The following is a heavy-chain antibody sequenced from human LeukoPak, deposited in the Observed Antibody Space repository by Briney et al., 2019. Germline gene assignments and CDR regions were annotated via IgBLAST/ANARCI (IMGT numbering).Heavy chain of an antibody. Sequence: GGSLRLSCAASGFTFSSYEMNWVRQAPGKGLEWVSYISSSGSTIYYADSVKGRFTISRDNAKNPLYLQMNSLRAEDTAVYYCARESHWGGAVAHSYYFDYWGQGTLVTVSS. CDR2: ISSSGSTI. V-gene: IGHV3-48*03. CDR3: ARESHWGGAVAHSYYFDY. D-gene: IGHD6-19*01. J-gene: IGHJ4*02. CDR1: GFTFSSYE.